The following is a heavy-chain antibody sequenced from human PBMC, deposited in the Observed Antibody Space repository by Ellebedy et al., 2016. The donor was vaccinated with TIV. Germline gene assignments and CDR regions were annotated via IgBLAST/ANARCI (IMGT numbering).Heavy chain of an antibody. D-gene: IGHD3-10*01. CDR1: GGSISSSSYY. CDR3: ARDDRWFGDLPIDY. V-gene: IGHV4-39*02. CDR2: IYYSGST. Sequence: SETLSLTXTVSGGSISSSSYYWGWIRQPPGKGLEWIGSIYYSGSTYYNPSLKSRVTISVDTSKNQFSLKLSSVTAADTAVYYCARDDRWFGDLPIDYWGQGTLVTVSS. J-gene: IGHJ4*02.